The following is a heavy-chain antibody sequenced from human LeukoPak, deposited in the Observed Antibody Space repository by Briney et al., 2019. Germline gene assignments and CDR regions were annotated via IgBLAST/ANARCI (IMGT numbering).Heavy chain of an antibody. CDR2: IKQDGSEK. CDR1: GFAFSSYW. CDR3: ARRRYSGSSQHFDY. D-gene: IGHD1-26*01. J-gene: IGHJ4*02. Sequence: GGSLRLSCAASGFAFSSYWMSWVRQAPGKGLEWVANIKQDGSEKYYVDSVKGRFTISRDNAKNSLYLQMNSLRAEDTAVYYCARRRYSGSSQHFDYWGQGTLVTVSS. V-gene: IGHV3-7*01.